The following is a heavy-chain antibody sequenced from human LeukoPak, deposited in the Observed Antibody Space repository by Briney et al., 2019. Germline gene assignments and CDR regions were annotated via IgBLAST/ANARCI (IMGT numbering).Heavy chain of an antibody. D-gene: IGHD4-23*01. J-gene: IGHJ2*01. Sequence: SQTLSLTCTVSGGSISSGGYYWSWLRQHPGKGLEWIGYIYYSGSTYYNPSLKSRVTISVDTSKNQFSLKLSSGTAADTAVYYCARDRYTVVSWYFDLWGRGTLVTVSS. CDR1: GGSISSGGYY. CDR3: ARDRYTVVSWYFDL. CDR2: IYYSGST. V-gene: IGHV4-31*03.